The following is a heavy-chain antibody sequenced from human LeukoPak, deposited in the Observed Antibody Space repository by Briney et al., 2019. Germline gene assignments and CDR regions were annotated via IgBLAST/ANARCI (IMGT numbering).Heavy chain of an antibody. V-gene: IGHV3-23*01. CDR2: ISGSGGGT. CDR3: GRDVSAVAGTAWFDP. Sequence: GGSLRLSCAASGFTFTTYAMSWVRQAPGKGLEWVSTISGSGGGTYFADSVKGRFTISRDNSRNTLYLQMNSLKTDDTAVYYCGRDVSAVAGTAWFDPWGQGTLVTVSS. CDR1: GFTFTTYA. J-gene: IGHJ5*02. D-gene: IGHD6-19*01.